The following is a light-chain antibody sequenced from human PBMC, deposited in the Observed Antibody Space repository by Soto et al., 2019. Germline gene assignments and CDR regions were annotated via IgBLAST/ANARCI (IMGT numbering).Light chain of an antibody. CDR3: HQSDSTPQT. Sequence: DLQLTQSPSSLSASLGDRVTISYRASPSIGNYLNWFLQNPGKAPKLLIYVATSLQSGVPSRFSGSGSGTDFALTISSLQPEDVGSYYCHQSDSTPQTFGQGTRV. V-gene: IGKV1-39*01. J-gene: IGKJ1*01. CDR2: VAT. CDR1: PSIGNY.